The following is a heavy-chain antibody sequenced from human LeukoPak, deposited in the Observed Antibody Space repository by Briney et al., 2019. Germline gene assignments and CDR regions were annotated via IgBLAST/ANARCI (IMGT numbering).Heavy chain of an antibody. D-gene: IGHD3-3*02. J-gene: IGHJ4*02. Sequence: PSETLSLTCAVYGGSFSGYYWSWIRQPPGKGLEWIGEINHSGSTNYNPSLKSRVTISVDTSKNQFSLKLSSVTAADTAVYYCARGRLAHFFDFWGQGTLVTVSS. CDR3: ARGRLAHFFDF. V-gene: IGHV4-34*01. CDR2: INHSGST. CDR1: GGSFSGYY.